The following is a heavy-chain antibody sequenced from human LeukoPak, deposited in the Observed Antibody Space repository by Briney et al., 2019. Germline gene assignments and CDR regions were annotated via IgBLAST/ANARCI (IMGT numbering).Heavy chain of an antibody. CDR2: MSPNSGNT. J-gene: IGHJ3*02. CDR3: ARAKARITVVIRGDDAFDI. D-gene: IGHD4-23*01. Sequence: GASVKVSCKASGYTFTSYDINWVRQATGQGLEWMGWMSPNSGNTGYAQKFQGRVTMTRNTSITTAYMELSSLRSVDTAVYYCARAKARITVVIRGDDAFDIWGQGTMVTVSS. V-gene: IGHV1-8*01. CDR1: GYTFTSYD.